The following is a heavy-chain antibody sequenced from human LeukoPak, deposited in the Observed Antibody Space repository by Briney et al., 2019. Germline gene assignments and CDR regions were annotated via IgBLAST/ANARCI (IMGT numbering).Heavy chain of an antibody. D-gene: IGHD3-3*01. CDR3: ARRNDDFWSDYSQYYFDY. J-gene: IGHJ4*02. V-gene: IGHV5-51*01. Sequence: GESLKISCKGSGYSFTSYWIGWVRQMPGKGLEWMGIIYPGDSDTRYSPSFQGQVTISADKSISTAYLQWSSLKASDTAMYYCARRNDDFWSDYSQYYFDYWGQGTLVTVSS. CDR2: IYPGDSDT. CDR1: GYSFTSYW.